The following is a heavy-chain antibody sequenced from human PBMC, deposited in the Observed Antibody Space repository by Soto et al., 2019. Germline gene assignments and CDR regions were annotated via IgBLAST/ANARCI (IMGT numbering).Heavy chain of an antibody. V-gene: IGHV1-3*01. J-gene: IGHJ4*02. D-gene: IGHD4-17*01. CDR2: INAGNGNT. Sequence: ASVKVSCKASGYTFTSYAMHWVRQAPGQRLEWMGWINAGNGNTKYSQKFQGRVTITRDTSASTAYMELSSLRSEDTAVYYCATDRLGYGDYEYYFDYWGQGTLVTVSS. CDR3: ATDRLGYGDYEYYFDY. CDR1: GYTFTSYA.